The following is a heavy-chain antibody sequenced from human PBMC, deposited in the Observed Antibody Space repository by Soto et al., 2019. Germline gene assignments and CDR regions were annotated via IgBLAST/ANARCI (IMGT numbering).Heavy chain of an antibody. J-gene: IGHJ3*01. CDR1: GYTFTTYG. Sequence: QVQLVQSGAEVKRPGASVMISCRTSGYTFTTYGISWVRQAPGQGLEWMGWISAYNGNTKYAQRLQGRITTTKDTSANTAYMELRSLRSDDTAVYYCARDPDGDDAFEFWGQGTMVTVSS. CDR2: ISAYNGNT. CDR3: ARDPDGDDAFEF. D-gene: IGHD3-10*01. V-gene: IGHV1-18*01.